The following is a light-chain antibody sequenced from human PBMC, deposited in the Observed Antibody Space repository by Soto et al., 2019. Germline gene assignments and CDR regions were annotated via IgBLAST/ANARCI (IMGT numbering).Light chain of an antibody. CDR2: GAS. CDR1: HSVNRY. CDR3: QQYKNWPWT. J-gene: IGKJ1*01. V-gene: IGKV3-15*01. Sequence: EIVMTQSPASLSVSPGERATLSCTASHSVNRYLAWYQQMPGQAPRLLIHGASTLAIGVPARFSGSGSGTEFTLTISSLQSEDSAISYCQQYKNWPWTFGQGSKGEI.